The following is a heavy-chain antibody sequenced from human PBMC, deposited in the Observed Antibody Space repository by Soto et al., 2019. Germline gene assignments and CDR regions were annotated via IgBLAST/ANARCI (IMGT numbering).Heavy chain of an antibody. J-gene: IGHJ4*02. CDR2: ISWNSGSI. Sequence: EVQLVESGGGLVQPGRSLRLSCAASGFTFDDYAMHWVRQAPGKGLEWVSGISWNSGSIGYADSVKGRFTISRDNAKNSLYLQMNSLRAEDTALYYSAKAEGYDFWSGTANSWSQGTLVTVSS. D-gene: IGHD3-3*01. V-gene: IGHV3-9*01. CDR1: GFTFDDYA. CDR3: AKAEGYDFWSGTANS.